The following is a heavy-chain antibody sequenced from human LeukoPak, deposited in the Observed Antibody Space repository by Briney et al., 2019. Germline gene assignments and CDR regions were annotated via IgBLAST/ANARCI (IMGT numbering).Heavy chain of an antibody. CDR3: AREPASYYDSSGYSNY. D-gene: IGHD3-22*01. Sequence: SVKVSCKASGGTFSSYAISWVRQAPGQGLEWIGGIIPIFGTANYAQKFQGRVTITADESTSTAYMELSSLRSEDTAVYYCAREPASYYDSSGYSNYWGQGTLVTVSS. J-gene: IGHJ4*02. CDR1: GGTFSSYA. V-gene: IGHV1-69*13. CDR2: IIPIFGTA.